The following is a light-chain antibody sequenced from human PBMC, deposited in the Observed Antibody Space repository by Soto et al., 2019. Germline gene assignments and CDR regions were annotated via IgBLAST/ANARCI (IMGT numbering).Light chain of an antibody. J-gene: IGLJ1*01. CDR1: STDVGGYNY. CDR3: CSYAGRDTLYV. Sequence: QSVLTQPRSVSGFPGQSGTISCTGTSTDVGGYNYVSWYQQHPGKVPKLMLYDVSKRPSGVPDRFSGSKSGNTASLTISGLQAEDEADYYCCSYAGRDTLYVFGSGTKVTVL. CDR2: DVS. V-gene: IGLV2-11*01.